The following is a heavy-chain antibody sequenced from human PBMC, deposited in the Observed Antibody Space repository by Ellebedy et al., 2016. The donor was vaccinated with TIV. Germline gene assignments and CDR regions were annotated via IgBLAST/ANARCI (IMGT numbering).Heavy chain of an antibody. Sequence: GESLKISCATSGFSFSDYCMAWVRQAPGNVLEWVANISEDGGDKYYLDSLKGRFTISRDNSKNTLYLQMNSLRAEDMAIYYCAKPPEQWLKHTGLDSWGQGTLVTVAS. CDR3: AKPPEQWLKHTGLDS. J-gene: IGHJ4*02. CDR1: GFSFSDYC. V-gene: IGHV3-7*03. CDR2: ISEDGGDK. D-gene: IGHD6-19*01.